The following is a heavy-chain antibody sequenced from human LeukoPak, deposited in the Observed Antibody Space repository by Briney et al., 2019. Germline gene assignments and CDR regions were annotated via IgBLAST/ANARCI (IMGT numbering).Heavy chain of an antibody. CDR3: ARDRWFGEETYFDY. Sequence: SGGSLRLSCAASGFTFSSYSMNWVRQAPGKGLEWVSYISSSSSTIYYADSVKGRFTTSRDNAKNSLYLQMNSLRAEDTAVYYCARDRWFGEETYFDYWGQGTLVTVSS. V-gene: IGHV3-48*04. CDR2: ISSSSSTI. D-gene: IGHD3-10*01. CDR1: GFTFSSYS. J-gene: IGHJ4*02.